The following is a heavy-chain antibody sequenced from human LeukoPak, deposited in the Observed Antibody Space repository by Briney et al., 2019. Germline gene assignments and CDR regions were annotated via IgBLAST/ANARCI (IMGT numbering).Heavy chain of an antibody. J-gene: IGHJ3*02. CDR1: GGSINITNW. CDR2: IYHSGST. Sequence: PSETLSLTCAVAGGSINITNWWSWVRQPPGKGLEWIGEIYHSGSTEYNPSLKSRVTISVDKFKNQFSLKLTSVTAADTAVYYCARDYDSSGSDAFDIWGQGTMVTVSS. CDR3: ARDYDSSGSDAFDI. D-gene: IGHD3-22*01. V-gene: IGHV4-4*02.